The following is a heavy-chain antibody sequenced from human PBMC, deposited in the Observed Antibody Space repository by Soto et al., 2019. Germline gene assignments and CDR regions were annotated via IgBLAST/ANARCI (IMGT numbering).Heavy chain of an antibody. V-gene: IGHV3-53*01. CDR1: GFSVSSTY. CDR3: ARHQRGGYCDY. Sequence: EVRLVESGGGLIQPGGSLRLSCAASGFSVSSTYMSWVRQAPGKGLECVSIFYSGGTTYYADSVKGRFTISRDNSKNTLYLQMNSLRAEETAVYYCARHQRGGYCDYWGQGTLVTVSS. J-gene: IGHJ4*02. CDR2: FYSGGTT. D-gene: IGHD2-21*01.